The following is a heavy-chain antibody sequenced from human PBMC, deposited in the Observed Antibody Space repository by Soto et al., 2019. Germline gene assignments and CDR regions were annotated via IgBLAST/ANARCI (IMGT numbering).Heavy chain of an antibody. D-gene: IGHD5-12*01. CDR1: GGSISSGGYY. CDR3: AREEGGGYDHRWFDP. CDR2: IYYNGST. J-gene: IGHJ5*02. V-gene: IGHV4-31*03. Sequence: QVQLQESGPGLVKPSQTLSLTCTVSGGSISSGGYYWSWIRQHPGKGLEWIGYIYYNGSTYYNPSLKSRVTISVDTSKNQFSLKLSSVTAADTAVYYCAREEGGGYDHRWFDPWGQGTLVTVSS.